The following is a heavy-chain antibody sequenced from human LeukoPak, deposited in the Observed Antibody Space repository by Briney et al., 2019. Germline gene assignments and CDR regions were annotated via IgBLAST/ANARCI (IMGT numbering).Heavy chain of an antibody. CDR1: GFTFGNYA. D-gene: IGHD3-10*01. V-gene: IGHV3-23*01. Sequence: GKSLRLSCAASGFTFGNYAMNWVRQAPGKGLEWVSPISGSVTTTYFVDSVKGRFTISRDNSKNTLYLEMNSLRAEDTAVYYCARDPPKASGSYFIGGPDYWGQGTLVTVSS. CDR2: ISGSVTTT. CDR3: ARDPPKASGSYFIGGPDY. J-gene: IGHJ4*02.